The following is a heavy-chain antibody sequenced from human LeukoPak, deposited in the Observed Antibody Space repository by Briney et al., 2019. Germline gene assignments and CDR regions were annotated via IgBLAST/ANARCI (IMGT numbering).Heavy chain of an antibody. V-gene: IGHV3-15*01. D-gene: IGHD3-10*01. Sequence: PGGSLRLSCAASGFTFSNAWMSWVRQAPGKGLEWVGRIKSKTDGGTTDYAAPVKGRFTISRDDSKNTLYLQMNSLKTEDTAVYYCTTDHYGSGLNYYYMDVWGKGTTVTISS. CDR1: GFTFSNAW. CDR3: TTDHYGSGLNYYYMDV. J-gene: IGHJ6*03. CDR2: IKSKTDGGTT.